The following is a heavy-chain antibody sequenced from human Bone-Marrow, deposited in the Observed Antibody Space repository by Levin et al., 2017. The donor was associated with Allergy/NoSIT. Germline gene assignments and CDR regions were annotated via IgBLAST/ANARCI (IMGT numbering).Heavy chain of an antibody. CDR1: GFTFSSYS. D-gene: IGHD3-3*01. J-gene: IGHJ4*02. CDR2: ISSSSSYI. CDR3: ARRGVDYDLWSGRFDY. V-gene: IGHV3-21*01. Sequence: LSLTCAASGFTFSSYSMNWVRQAPGKGLEWVSSISSSSSYIYYADSVKGRFTISRDNAKNSLYLQMNSLRAEDTAVYYCARRGVDYDLWSGRFDYWGQGTLVTVSS.